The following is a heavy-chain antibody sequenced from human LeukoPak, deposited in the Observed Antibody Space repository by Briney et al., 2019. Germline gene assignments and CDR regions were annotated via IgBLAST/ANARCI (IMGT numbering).Heavy chain of an antibody. J-gene: IGHJ4*02. CDR1: GGSFSGYY. CDR3: ARGHYDYVWGSYRLDY. V-gene: IGHV4-34*01. Sequence: SETLSLTCAVYGGSFSGYYWSWIRQPPGKGLEWIGEINHSGSTNYNPSLKSRVTISVDTSKSQFSLKLSSVTAADTAVYYCARGHYDYVWGSYRLDYWGQGTLVTVSS. CDR2: INHSGST. D-gene: IGHD3-16*02.